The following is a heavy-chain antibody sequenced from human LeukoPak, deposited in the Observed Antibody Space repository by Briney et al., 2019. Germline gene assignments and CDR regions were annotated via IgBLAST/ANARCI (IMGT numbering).Heavy chain of an antibody. V-gene: IGHV3-66*02. D-gene: IGHD5-24*01. Sequence: GGSLRLSCAASGFTFSNYGMSWVRQAPGKGLEWVSVIYSGGSTYYADSVKGRFTISRDNSKNTLYLQMNSLRAEDTAVYYCARMAAGFLGPFDPSGQGTLVTVSS. CDR2: IYSGGST. CDR3: ARMAAGFLGPFDP. CDR1: GFTFSNYG. J-gene: IGHJ5*02.